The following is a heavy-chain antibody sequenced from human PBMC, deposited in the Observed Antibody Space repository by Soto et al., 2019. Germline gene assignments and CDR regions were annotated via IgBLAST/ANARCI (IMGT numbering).Heavy chain of an antibody. Sequence: QVQLHESGPGLLKPSQNLSLACTVSGGSITSGAYYWTWIRQRPAEGLAWIGNIYYSGRTKYNPSLKSRVTIAVDTSKNQFSLRLSSVTAADTAVFFCARIYDSGDSAYFDSWGPGTLVTVSS. V-gene: IGHV4-31*03. CDR1: GGSITSGAYY. D-gene: IGHD4-17*01. CDR2: IYYSGRT. J-gene: IGHJ4*02. CDR3: ARIYDSGDSAYFDS.